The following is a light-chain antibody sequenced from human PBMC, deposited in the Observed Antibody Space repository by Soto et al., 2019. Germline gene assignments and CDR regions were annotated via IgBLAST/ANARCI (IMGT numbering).Light chain of an antibody. CDR1: QSINIY. J-gene: IGKJ4*01. V-gene: IGKV1-39*01. Sequence: DNQMYQPPSSVSASVRDSVTITCRASQSINIYLSWYQQKPGKAPKLLINVASTLQGGVPSRFSGSGSGTEFTLAISSLQPEDSATYYCQQSFSTPQTFGGGAKADI. CDR3: QQSFSTPQT. CDR2: VAS.